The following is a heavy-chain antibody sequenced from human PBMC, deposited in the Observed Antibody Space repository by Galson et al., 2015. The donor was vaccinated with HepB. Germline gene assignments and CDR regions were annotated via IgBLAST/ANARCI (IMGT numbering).Heavy chain of an antibody. CDR3: VKGLPGSLGTFDY. D-gene: IGHD1-14*01. V-gene: IGHV3-64D*06. Sequence: SLRLSCAASGFTFSSYAMHWVRQAPGKGLEYVSAISSNGGSTYYADSVKGRFTISRDNSKNTLYLQMSSLRAEDTAVYYCVKGLPGSLGTFDYWGQGTLVTVSS. J-gene: IGHJ4*02. CDR2: ISSNGGST. CDR1: GFTFSSYA.